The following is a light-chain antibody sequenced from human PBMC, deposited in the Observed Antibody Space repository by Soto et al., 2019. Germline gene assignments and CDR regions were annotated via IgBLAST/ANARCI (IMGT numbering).Light chain of an antibody. Sequence: QSVLAQPRSVSGSPGQSVTISCTGTYSDVGLYDYVSWYQQYPGKAPKLIIYDVTQRPSGVPDRFSGSKSGNTASLTISGLQAEDEADYYCSSYTSSSTYVFGTGTKVTVL. J-gene: IGLJ1*01. CDR1: YSDVGLYDY. V-gene: IGLV2-11*01. CDR3: SSYTSSSTYV. CDR2: DVT.